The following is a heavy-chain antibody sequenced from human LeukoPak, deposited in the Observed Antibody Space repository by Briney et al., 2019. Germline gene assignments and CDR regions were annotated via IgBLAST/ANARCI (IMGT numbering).Heavy chain of an antibody. CDR2: IGGGGGST. V-gene: IGHV3-23*01. D-gene: IGHD5-12*01. J-gene: IGHJ6*02. CDR3: AKKISGYDYNYYYGMDV. Sequence: GGSLRLSCAASGFTFSSYGMSWVRQAPGKGLEWVSTIGGGGGSTYHADSVKGRFTISRDDSKNTLYLQMNSLRAEDTAVYYCAKKISGYDYNYYYGMDVWGQGTTVTVSS. CDR1: GFTFSSYG.